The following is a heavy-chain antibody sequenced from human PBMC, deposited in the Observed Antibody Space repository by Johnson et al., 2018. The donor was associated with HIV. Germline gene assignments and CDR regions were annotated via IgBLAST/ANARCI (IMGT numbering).Heavy chain of an antibody. CDR1: GFTFNSYP. D-gene: IGHD6-6*01. CDR2: ISYDGNNK. J-gene: IGHJ3*02. Sequence: QVHLVESGGGVVQPGRSLRLSCAASGFTFNSYPMHWVRQAPGKGLEWVAVISYDGNNKYYADSLKGRFTISRDNSKNTLYLQMNSLKTEDTAVYYCTTFEYSSSSGVDAFDIWGQGTMVTVSS. V-gene: IGHV3-30*04. CDR3: TTFEYSSSSGVDAFDI.